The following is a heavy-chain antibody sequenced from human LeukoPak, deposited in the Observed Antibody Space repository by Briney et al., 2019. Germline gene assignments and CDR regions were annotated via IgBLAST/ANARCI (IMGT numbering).Heavy chain of an antibody. V-gene: IGHV3-74*03. CDR2: ISPDGSTT. J-gene: IGHJ5*02. Sequence: GGSLRLSCTASGFTFSSHWMHWVRQAPGKGLVWVSRISPDGSTTKNADSVKGRFTISRDNARSTLFLQLNSLRAEDTAVYYCAREINKWFDPWGQGTLVTVSS. CDR1: GFTFSSHW. CDR3: AREINKWFDP.